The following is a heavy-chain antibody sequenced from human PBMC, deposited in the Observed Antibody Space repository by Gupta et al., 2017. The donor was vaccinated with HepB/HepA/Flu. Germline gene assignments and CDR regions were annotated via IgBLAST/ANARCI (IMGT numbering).Heavy chain of an antibody. Sequence: EVQLMQSGGGLVKPGGSLRLSCAASGSNFNNYARGWVRQAPGKGLGWLSLITGDGGKRYSEDSGNGRFIVSRDNSQKILELQMDSLSAEEKGVYYCARDGILVSSIYSSALDVWGQGTTVTVSS. CDR1: GSNFNNYA. CDR3: ARDGILVSSIYSSALDV. V-gene: IGHV3-23*01. D-gene: IGHD2-15*01. J-gene: IGHJ6*02. CDR2: ITGDGGKR.